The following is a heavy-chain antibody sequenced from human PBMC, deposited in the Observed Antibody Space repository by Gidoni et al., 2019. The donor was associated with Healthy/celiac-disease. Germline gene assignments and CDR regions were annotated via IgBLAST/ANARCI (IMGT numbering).Heavy chain of an antibody. CDR2: ISAYNGNT. Sequence: QVQLVQSGAEVKKHGASVKVSCKHPVYTFTCSGISWVRQARGQGLEWMGWISAYNGNTNYAQKLQGRVTMTTDTSTSTAYMELRSLRSDDTAVYYCARVPAAILTDQGWFDPWGQGTLVTVSS. D-gene: IGHD2-2*02. V-gene: IGHV1-18*01. CDR3: ARVPAAILTDQGWFDP. J-gene: IGHJ5*02. CDR1: VYTFTCSG.